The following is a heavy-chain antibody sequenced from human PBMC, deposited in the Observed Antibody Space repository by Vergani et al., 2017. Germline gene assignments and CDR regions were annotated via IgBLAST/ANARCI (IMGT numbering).Heavy chain of an antibody. D-gene: IGHD4-17*01. CDR1: GFTVSSNY. Sequence: EVQLVESGGGLIQPGGSLRLSCAASGFTVSSNYMSWVRQAPGKGLEWVSVFYSGGSTYYADSVKGRFTISRDNSKNTLYLQMNSLGAEDTAVYYCTADGDYFRPGAFDIWGQGTMVTVSS. V-gene: IGHV3-53*01. CDR3: TADGDYFRPGAFDI. CDR2: FYSGGST. J-gene: IGHJ3*02.